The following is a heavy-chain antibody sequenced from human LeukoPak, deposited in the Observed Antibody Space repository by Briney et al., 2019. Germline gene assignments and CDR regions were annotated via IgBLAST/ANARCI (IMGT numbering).Heavy chain of an antibody. D-gene: IGHD6-19*01. CDR2: ISSSSSYI. J-gene: IGHJ4*02. Sequence: GGSLRLSCAASGFTFSSYSMNRVRQAPGKGLEWVSSISSSSSYIYYADSVKGRFTISRDNAKNSLYLQMNSLRAEDTAVYYCARTLPKYSSGFNPYYFDYWGQGTLVTVSS. V-gene: IGHV3-21*01. CDR1: GFTFSSYS. CDR3: ARTLPKYSSGFNPYYFDY.